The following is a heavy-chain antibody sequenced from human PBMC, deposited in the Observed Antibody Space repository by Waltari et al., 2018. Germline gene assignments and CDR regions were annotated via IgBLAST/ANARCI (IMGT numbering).Heavy chain of an antibody. V-gene: IGHV4-59*01. CDR1: GGSISNYY. J-gene: IGHJ4*02. D-gene: IGHD3-3*01. Sequence: QVQLQESGPGLVKPSETLSLTCSVSGGSISNYYWNWIRQTPGKGLEWIGYISSSGQTNYTPSLKSRVSVSLDTSKTRFSLRLSSVTAADTAVYYCARATYYDFSSGYSFDNWGQGTLVTVSS. CDR3: ARATYYDFSSGYSFDN. CDR2: ISSSGQT.